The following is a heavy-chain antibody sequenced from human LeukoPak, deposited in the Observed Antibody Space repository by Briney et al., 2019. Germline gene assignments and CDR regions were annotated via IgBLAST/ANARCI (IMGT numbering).Heavy chain of an antibody. J-gene: IGHJ4*02. V-gene: IGHV4-34*01. D-gene: IGHD2-8*01. CDR3: ARDLMGSNDY. CDR2: INHSGST. CDR1: GGSFSGYY. Sequence: MSSETLSLTCAVYGGSFSGYYWSWIRQPPGKGLEWIGEINHSGSTNYNPSLKSRVTMSVDTSKNQFSLKLSSVTAADTAVYYRARDLMGSNDYWGQGTLVTVSS.